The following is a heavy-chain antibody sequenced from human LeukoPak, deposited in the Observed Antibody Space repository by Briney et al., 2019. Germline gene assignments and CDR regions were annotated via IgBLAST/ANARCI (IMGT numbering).Heavy chain of an antibody. CDR2: IYSGGST. CDR1: GFTVSSNY. V-gene: IGHV3-53*05. Sequence: GGSLRLSCAASGFTVSSNYMSWVRQAPGKGLEWVSVIYSGGSTYYADSVKGRFTISRDNSKNTLYLQMNSLRSDDTAVYYCARDPYHYPRYDPNSGSWIGSYYYMDVWGKGTTVTVSS. CDR3: ARDPYHYPRYDPNSGSWIGSYYYMDV. D-gene: IGHD6-13*01. J-gene: IGHJ6*03.